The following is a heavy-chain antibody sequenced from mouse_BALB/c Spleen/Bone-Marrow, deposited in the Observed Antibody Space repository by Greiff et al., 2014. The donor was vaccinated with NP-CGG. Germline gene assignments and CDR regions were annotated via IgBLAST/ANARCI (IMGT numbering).Heavy chain of an antibody. CDR2: IDPANGNT. D-gene: IGHD1-1*01. CDR3: ARYYYGSSYFDY. J-gene: IGHJ2*01. Sequence: EVQLQQSGAELVKPGASVKLSCTASGFNIKDTYMHWVKQRPEQGLEWIGRIDPANGNTKYDPKFQGKATITADTSSNIAYLQLSSLTSEDTAVYYCARYYYGSSYFDYWGQGTTLTVSS. CDR1: GFNIKDTY. V-gene: IGHV14-3*02.